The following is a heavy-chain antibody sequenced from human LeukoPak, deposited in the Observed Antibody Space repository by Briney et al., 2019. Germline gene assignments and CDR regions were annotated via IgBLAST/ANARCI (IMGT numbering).Heavy chain of an antibody. CDR1: RLTLSDYC. J-gene: IGHJ5*02. CDR2: ILKSGSHI. D-gene: IGHD4-23*01. CDR3: ARGHGGVNSNWFDP. V-gene: IGHV3-21*01. Sequence: GRSLSLSCAVSRLTLSDYCMNWVSHPPRRGLEWVSAILKSGSHIFYTDFVEGRLTISRDNANHSLYRQMTRLIAEHTAVSYCARGHGGVNSNWFDPWGRGTLVTVSS.